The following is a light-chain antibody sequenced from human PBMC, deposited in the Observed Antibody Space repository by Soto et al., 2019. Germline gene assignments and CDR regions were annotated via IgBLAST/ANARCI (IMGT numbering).Light chain of an antibody. CDR2: EVT. CDR3: SSYTSNNIPVV. J-gene: IGLJ2*01. CDR1: SSDLGAYNY. Sequence: QSALTQPASVSGSPGQSITISCIGTSSDLGAYNYVSWYQQHPGKAPKLMIYEVTNRPSGVSNRFSGSKSGNTASLTISGLQAEDEADYYCSSYTSNNIPVVFGGGTKLTVL. V-gene: IGLV2-14*01.